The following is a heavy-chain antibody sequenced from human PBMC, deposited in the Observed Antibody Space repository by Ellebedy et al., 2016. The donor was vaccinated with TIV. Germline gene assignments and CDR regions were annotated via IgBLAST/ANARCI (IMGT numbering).Heavy chain of an antibody. Sequence: GGSLRLXXATSGFSFSSYGMNWVRQAPGKGLEWVANIKQDGSEKYYVDSVKGRFTISRDNAKNSLYLQMNSLRAEDTAVYYCAGRGYWGQGTMVTVSS. V-gene: IGHV3-7*01. CDR2: IKQDGSEK. CDR1: GFSFSSYG. J-gene: IGHJ3*01. D-gene: IGHD3-10*01. CDR3: AGRGY.